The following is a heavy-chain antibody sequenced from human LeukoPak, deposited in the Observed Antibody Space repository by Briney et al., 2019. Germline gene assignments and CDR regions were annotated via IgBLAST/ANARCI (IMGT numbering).Heavy chain of an antibody. CDR1: GDSVSNSPYY. CDR3: GGNNFYHFQY. Sequence: PSETLSLTCTVSGDSVSNSPYYWGWVRQPPGKRLEWIGAISYDGTTYSSPSLKSRVTMDLDKSRNRFSLKLTSVTAADTPVYYCGGNNFYHFQYWGQGALVTVSS. D-gene: IGHD5-24*01. V-gene: IGHV4-39*01. J-gene: IGHJ4*02. CDR2: ISYDGTT.